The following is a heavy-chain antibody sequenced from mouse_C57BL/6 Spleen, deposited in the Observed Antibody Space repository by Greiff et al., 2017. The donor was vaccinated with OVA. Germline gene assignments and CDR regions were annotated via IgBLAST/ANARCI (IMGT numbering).Heavy chain of an antibody. V-gene: IGHV1-54*01. D-gene: IGHD3-3*01. CDR1: GYAFTNYL. CDR3: ARGGREFDC. Sequence: VQLQESGAELVRPGTSVKVSCKASGYAFTNYLIEWVKQRPGQGLEWIGVINPGRGGTNYNEKFKGKATLTADKSSSTAYMQLSSLTSEDCAVYFCARGGREFDCWGQGTTLTVSS. J-gene: IGHJ2*01. CDR2: INPGRGGT.